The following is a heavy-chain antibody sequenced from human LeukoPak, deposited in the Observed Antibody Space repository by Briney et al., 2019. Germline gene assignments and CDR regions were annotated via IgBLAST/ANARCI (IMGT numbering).Heavy chain of an antibody. CDR1: GFTFNSYW. D-gene: IGHD4-17*01. Sequence: PGGSLRLSCAASGFTFNSYWMSWVRQAPGKGLEWVANIKQDGSEKYYVDSVKGRFTISRDNAKNSLYLQMNSLRAEDTAVYYCARDWAVTPRYFDLWGRGTLVTVSS. V-gene: IGHV3-7*01. CDR2: IKQDGSEK. CDR3: ARDWAVTPRYFDL. J-gene: IGHJ2*01.